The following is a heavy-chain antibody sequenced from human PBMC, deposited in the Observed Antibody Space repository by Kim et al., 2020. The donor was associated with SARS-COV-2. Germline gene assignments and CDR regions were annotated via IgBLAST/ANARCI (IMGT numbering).Heavy chain of an antibody. CDR3: ARGTMVRGVFHYYYYGMDV. V-gene: IGHV4-34*01. D-gene: IGHD3-10*01. J-gene: IGHJ6*02. Sequence: SRVTISVDTSKNQFSLKLSSVTAADTAVYYCARGTMVRGVFHYYYYGMDVWGQGTTVTVSS.